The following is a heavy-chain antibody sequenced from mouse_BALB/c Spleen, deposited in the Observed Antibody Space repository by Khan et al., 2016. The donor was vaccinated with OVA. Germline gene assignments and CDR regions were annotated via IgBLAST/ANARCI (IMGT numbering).Heavy chain of an antibody. Sequence: EVQLVESGPGLVKPSQSLSLTCNVTGYSITSDYAWNWIRQFPENKLEWMGYISYSGNIFYNPSLKSRISITRDTSKNQFFLQLKSVTTEDTATYDCARNGANWGGMDYWGQGTSVSVSS. D-gene: IGHD4-1*01. CDR2: ISYSGNI. V-gene: IGHV3-2*02. J-gene: IGHJ4*01. CDR3: ARNGANWGGMDY. CDR1: GYSITSDYA.